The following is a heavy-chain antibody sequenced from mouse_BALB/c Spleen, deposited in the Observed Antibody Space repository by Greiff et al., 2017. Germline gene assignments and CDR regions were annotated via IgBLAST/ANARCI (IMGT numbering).Heavy chain of an antibody. CDR2: IDPANGNT. CDR3: ARERGLERGYYFDY. V-gene: IGHV14-3*02. Sequence: VQLQQSGAELVKPGASVKLSCTASGFNIKDTYMHWVQQRPEQGLEWIGRIDPANGNTKYDPKSQGKANITADTSSNKAYLQLSSQTSEVTAVYYCARERGLERGYYFDYWGQGTTLTVSA. J-gene: IGHJ2*01. D-gene: IGHD3-3*01. CDR1: GFNIKDTY.